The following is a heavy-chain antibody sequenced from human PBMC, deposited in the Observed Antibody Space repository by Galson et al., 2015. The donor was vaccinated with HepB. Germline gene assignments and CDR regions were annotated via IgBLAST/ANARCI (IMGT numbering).Heavy chain of an antibody. D-gene: IGHD6-19*01. Sequence: SLRLSCAASGFTFSSYGMHWVRQAPGKGLEWVAVIWYDGSNKYYADSVKGRFTISRDNSKDTLYLQMNSLRAEDTAVYYCARMYSSGWYRYFDYWGQGTLVTVSS. J-gene: IGHJ4*02. CDR3: ARMYSSGWYRYFDY. CDR2: IWYDGSNK. V-gene: IGHV3-33*01. CDR1: GFTFSSYG.